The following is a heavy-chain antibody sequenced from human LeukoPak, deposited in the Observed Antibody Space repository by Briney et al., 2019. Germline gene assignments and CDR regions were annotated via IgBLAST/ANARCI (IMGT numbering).Heavy chain of an antibody. CDR1: GYTFTSYD. CDR3: ARDTAMAYYYYYGTDV. Sequence: ASVKVSCKASGYTFTSYDINWVRQATGQGLEWMGWMNPNSGNTGYAQKFQGRVTMTRNTSISTAYMELSSLRSEDTAVYYCARDTAMAYYYYYGTDVWGQGTTVTVSS. J-gene: IGHJ6*02. V-gene: IGHV1-8*01. CDR2: MNPNSGNT. D-gene: IGHD5-18*01.